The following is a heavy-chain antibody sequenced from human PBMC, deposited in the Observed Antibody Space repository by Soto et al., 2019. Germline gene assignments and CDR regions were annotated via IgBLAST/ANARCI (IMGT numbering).Heavy chain of an antibody. D-gene: IGHD2-21*01. CDR2: ITGGGST. CDR1: GFSFSYA. Sequence: DVQLLESGGGVVQPGGSLRLSCVVSGFSFSYAIIWVRQAPGKGQEWVSGITGGGSTEYAASVKGRFTISRDNSKNTVYLQMNSLRAEDTAMYYCAKDAVYNDGLWLVSDWGQGTLVTVS. V-gene: IGHV3-23*01. CDR3: AKDAVYNDGLWLVSD. J-gene: IGHJ4*02.